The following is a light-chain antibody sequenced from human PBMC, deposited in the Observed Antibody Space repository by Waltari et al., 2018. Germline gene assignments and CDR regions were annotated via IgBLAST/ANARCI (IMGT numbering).Light chain of an antibody. J-gene: IGKJ4*01. Sequence: VILTPSPATLSLAPGERATRSCSASQSLDSCLSWYQQKPGQAPRLLIHSASSRATGIPDRFSGSGSGTEFTLTISYLDPEDVGVYHCYQHRSGLTFGGGTRVEIK. CDR3: YQHRSGLT. CDR2: SAS. CDR1: QSLDSC. V-gene: IGKV3-11*01.